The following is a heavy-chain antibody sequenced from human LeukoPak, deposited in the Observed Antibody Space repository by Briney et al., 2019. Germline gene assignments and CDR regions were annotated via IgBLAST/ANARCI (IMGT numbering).Heavy chain of an antibody. J-gene: IGHJ4*02. D-gene: IGHD6-13*01. V-gene: IGHV3-23*01. CDR2: ISGSGGRT. Sequence: PGGSLRLSCAASGFIFSSYAMNWVRQAPGKGLEWVSTISGSGGRTYYADSVKGRFTISRDNSKNTLYLQMDGLRAEDTAIYYCAQAPGIMPAAGLDYWGQGTLVTVSS. CDR3: AQAPGIMPAAGLDY. CDR1: GFIFSSYA.